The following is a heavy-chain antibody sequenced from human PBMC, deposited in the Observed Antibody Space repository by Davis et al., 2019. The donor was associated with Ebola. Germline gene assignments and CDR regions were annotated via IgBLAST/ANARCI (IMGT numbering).Heavy chain of an antibody. CDR3: ARGDSSSSYDNYYYYGMDV. V-gene: IGHV4-34*01. D-gene: IGHD6-6*01. Sequence: MPSETLSLTCAVYAVSFSGYYWSWIRQPPGKGLEWIGEINHSGSTNYNPSLKSRVTISVDTSKNQFSLKLSSVTAADTAVYYCARGDSSSSYDNYYYYGMDVWGQGTTVTVSS. CDR1: AVSFSGYY. J-gene: IGHJ6*02. CDR2: INHSGST.